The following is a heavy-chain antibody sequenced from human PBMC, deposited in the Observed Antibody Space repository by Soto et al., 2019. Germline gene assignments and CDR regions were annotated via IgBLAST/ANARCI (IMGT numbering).Heavy chain of an antibody. CDR3: ARVPYANYYYYYYMDV. CDR1: GYTFTSYG. V-gene: IGHV1-18*01. J-gene: IGHJ6*03. D-gene: IGHD2-8*01. CDR2: ISAYNGNT. Sequence: GASVKVSCKASGYTFTSYGISWVRQAPGQGLEWMGWISAYNGNTNYAQKLQGRVTMTTDTSTSTAYMELRSLRSDDTAVYYCARVPYANYYYYYYMDVWGKGTTVTVSS.